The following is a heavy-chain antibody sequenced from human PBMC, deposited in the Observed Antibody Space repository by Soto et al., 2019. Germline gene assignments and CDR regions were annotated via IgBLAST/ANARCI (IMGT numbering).Heavy chain of an antibody. D-gene: IGHD3-3*01. CDR2: IFSNDEK. J-gene: IGHJ5*02. CDR3: ARTGGPYDFWSGYYLTEPRNWFDP. Sequence: QVTLKESGPVLVKPTETLTLTCTVSGFSLSNARMGVSWIRQPPGKALEWLAHIFSNDEKSYSTSLKSRLTISKDTSKSQVVLTMTNMDPVDTATYYCARTGGPYDFWSGYYLTEPRNWFDPWGQGTLVTVSS. V-gene: IGHV2-26*01. CDR1: GFSLSNARMG.